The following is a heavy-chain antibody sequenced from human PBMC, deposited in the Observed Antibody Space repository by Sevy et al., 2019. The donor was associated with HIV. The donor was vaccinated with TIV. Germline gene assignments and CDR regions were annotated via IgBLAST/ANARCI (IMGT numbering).Heavy chain of an antibody. CDR3: ARVGPDIELGDY. Sequence: GGSLRLSCAASGFTFSSYSMNWVRQAPGKGLEWVSSISSSSSYIYYADSVKGRFTISRDNAKNSLYLQMNSLRAEDTAVYHCARVGPDIELGDYWGQGTLVTVSS. CDR2: ISSSSSYI. D-gene: IGHD2-15*01. J-gene: IGHJ4*02. CDR1: GFTFSSYS. V-gene: IGHV3-21*01.